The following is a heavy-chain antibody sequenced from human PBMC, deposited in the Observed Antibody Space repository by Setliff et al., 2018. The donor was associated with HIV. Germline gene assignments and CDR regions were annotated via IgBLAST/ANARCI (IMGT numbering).Heavy chain of an antibody. D-gene: IGHD3-9*01. Sequence: KTSETLSLTCAVSGGSFIDYYWSWIRQTPGKGLEWIGQINHTGSTNFNPSLKSRVTISVDTSKDQFSLRLSSVTAADTAVYYCARERYAGGAFDIWGQGTMVT. V-gene: IGHV4-34*01. CDR3: ARERYAGGAFDI. J-gene: IGHJ3*02. CDR1: GGSFIDYY. CDR2: INHTGST.